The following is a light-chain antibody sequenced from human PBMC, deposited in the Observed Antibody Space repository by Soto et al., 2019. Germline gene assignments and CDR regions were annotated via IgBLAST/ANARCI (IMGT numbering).Light chain of an antibody. CDR1: QSVSSSY. Sequence: EIVLTQSPGTRSWSPVEIATLSFMASQSVSSSYLAWYQQKPGQAPRLLIYDASNRATGIPARFSGSGSGTDFTLTISSLEPEDFAVYYCQQRSNWPITFGQGTRLEIK. V-gene: IGKV3-11*01. J-gene: IGKJ5*01. CDR3: QQRSNWPIT. CDR2: DAS.